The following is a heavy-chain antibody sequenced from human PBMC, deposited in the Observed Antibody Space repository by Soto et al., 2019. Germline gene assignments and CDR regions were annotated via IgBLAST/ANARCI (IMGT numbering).Heavy chain of an antibody. Sequence: PSETLSLTCTVSGGSFSSYYWSWIRQPPGKGLEWIGHIYYSGRTNYNPSLKSRVTISGDTSKNQLSLKLSSVTAADTAVYYCARDYXYDSRGYPGAYYYGMDVWGQGTTVTVSS. D-gene: IGHD3-22*01. V-gene: IGHV4-59*01. J-gene: IGHJ6*02. CDR3: ARDYXYDSRGYPGAYYYGMDV. CDR2: IYYSGRT. CDR1: GGSFSSYY.